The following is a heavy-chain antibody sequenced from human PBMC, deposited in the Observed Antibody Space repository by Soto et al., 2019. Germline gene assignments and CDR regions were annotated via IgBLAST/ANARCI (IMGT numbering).Heavy chain of an antibody. V-gene: IGHV1-46*02. D-gene: IGHD5-12*01. CDR3: ARDLLRWIPDV. CDR1: GYTFNTHY. CDR2: INPADDGDT. Sequence: QVRLVQSGAEVKKPGASVKVSCKASGYTFNTHYLHWARHAPGHGLEWMGLINPADDGDTNYAQKFQGRVTMTRDTATSTVYLELSSLRSEDTAVYYCARDLLRWIPDVWGQGTTVTVSS. J-gene: IGHJ6*02.